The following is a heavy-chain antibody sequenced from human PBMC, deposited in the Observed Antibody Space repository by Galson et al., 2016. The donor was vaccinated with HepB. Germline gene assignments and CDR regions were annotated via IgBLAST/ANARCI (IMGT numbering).Heavy chain of an antibody. CDR1: GGTFRNLA. D-gene: IGHD1-26*01. V-gene: IGHV1-69*13. J-gene: IGHJ4*02. CDR2: IMHLYGTP. CDR3: ATPRGSHGYIDC. Sequence: SVKVSCKASGGTFRNLAINWVRQAPGQGPEWMGGIMHLYGTPKFAQNFQGRITITADESTTTGYMELSGPRSDDTAAYYSATPRGSHGYIDCWGQGTLVTVSS.